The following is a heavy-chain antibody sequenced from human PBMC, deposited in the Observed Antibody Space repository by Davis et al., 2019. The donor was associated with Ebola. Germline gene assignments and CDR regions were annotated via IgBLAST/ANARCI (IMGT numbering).Heavy chain of an antibody. CDR1: GYTFTNYG. CDR2: INPHNGNT. D-gene: IGHD2-15*01. V-gene: IGHV1-18*04. Sequence: AASVKVSCKASGYTFTNYGITWVRQAPGQGLEWMGWINPHNGNTNYAQNVQGRVTMTTDTSTSTAYMEVGILRSDDTAVYYCARAIVVGEPWFDPWGQGTLVIVSS. CDR3: ARAIVVGEPWFDP. J-gene: IGHJ5*02.